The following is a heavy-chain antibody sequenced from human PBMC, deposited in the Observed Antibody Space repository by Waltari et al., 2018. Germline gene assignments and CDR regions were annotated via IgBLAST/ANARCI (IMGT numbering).Heavy chain of an antibody. CDR2: IWYDGSNK. V-gene: IGHV3-33*01. J-gene: IGHJ4*02. CDR3: ARDRFRRSYHFDY. Sequence: QVQLVESGGGVVPPGRSLRLSCAASGFTFSTYGMHGVRQAPGKGLEGVAVIWYDGSNKYYADSVKGRFTISRDNSKNTLYLQMNSLRAEDTAVYYCARDRFRRSYHFDYWGQGTLVTVSS. CDR1: GFTFSTYG. D-gene: IGHD3-3*01.